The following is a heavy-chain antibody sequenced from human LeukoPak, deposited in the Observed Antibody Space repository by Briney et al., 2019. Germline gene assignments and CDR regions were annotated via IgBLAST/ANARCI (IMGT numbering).Heavy chain of an antibody. CDR2: ISHDGSKK. Sequence: PGGSLRLSCAASGFSFSNYGMHWVRQDPGKGLEWVAVISHDGSKKYYVDPVKGRFTISRDNSKNTLYLEMNSLRAEETGVYYCARGHYYDSSGPYGMDVWGQGTTVTVSS. CDR1: GFSFSNYG. V-gene: IGHV3-30*03. J-gene: IGHJ6*02. D-gene: IGHD3-22*01. CDR3: ARGHYYDSSGPYGMDV.